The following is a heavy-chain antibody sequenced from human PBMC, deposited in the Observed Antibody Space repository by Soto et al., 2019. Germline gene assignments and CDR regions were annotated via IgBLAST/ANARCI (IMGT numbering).Heavy chain of an antibody. V-gene: IGHV4-30-4*01. Sequence: PSETLSLTCTVSGGSISSGDYYWSWIRQPPGKGLEWIGYIYYSGSTYYNPPLKSRVTISVDTSKNQFSLKLSSVTAADTAVYYCARGLSAGFRGGDCYGYWGQGTLVTVSS. CDR3: ARGLSAGFRGGDCYGY. J-gene: IGHJ4*02. CDR2: IYYSGST. D-gene: IGHD2-21*02. CDR1: GGSISSGDYY.